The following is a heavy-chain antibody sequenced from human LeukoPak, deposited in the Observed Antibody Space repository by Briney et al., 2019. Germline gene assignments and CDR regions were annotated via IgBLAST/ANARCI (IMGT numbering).Heavy chain of an antibody. CDR1: GFTFSSYA. D-gene: IGHD3-10*01. J-gene: IGHJ4*02. V-gene: IGHV3-23*01. CDR3: ARDPAVWFGGLKGDY. CDR2: ISGSGGST. Sequence: GGSLRLSCAASGFTFSSYAMSWVRQAPGKGLEWVSAISGSGGSTYYADSVKGRFTISRDNSKNTLYLQMNSLRAEDTAVYYCARDPAVWFGGLKGDYWGQGTLVTVSS.